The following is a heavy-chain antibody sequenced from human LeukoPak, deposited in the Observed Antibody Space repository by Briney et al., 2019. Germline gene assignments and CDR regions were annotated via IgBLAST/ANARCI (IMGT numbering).Heavy chain of an antibody. CDR1: GASISTGGYY. D-gene: IGHD2/OR15-2a*01. CDR2: IYYSGST. Sequence: SETLSLTCTVSGASISTGGYYWTWVRQHPGKGLEWIGYIYYSGSTYYNPSLKSRVTISVDTSKNQFSLKVSSVTAADTAVYYCAGSLSGDYYAYWGRGTLVTVSS. J-gene: IGHJ4*02. CDR3: AGSLSGDYYAY. V-gene: IGHV4-31*03.